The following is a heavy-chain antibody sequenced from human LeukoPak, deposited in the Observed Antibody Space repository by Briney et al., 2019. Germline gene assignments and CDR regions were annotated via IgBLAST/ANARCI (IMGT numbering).Heavy chain of an antibody. CDR2: IYSGGST. V-gene: IGHV3-53*01. J-gene: IGHJ4*02. Sequence: PGGSLRLSCGASGFTVSSNYMSWVRQAPGKGLEWVSVIYSGGSTYYADSVKGRFTISRDNSKNTLYLQMNSLRAEDTAVYYCAYGINRVYWGQGTLVTVSS. D-gene: IGHD3-10*01. CDR1: GFTVSSNY. CDR3: AYGINRVY.